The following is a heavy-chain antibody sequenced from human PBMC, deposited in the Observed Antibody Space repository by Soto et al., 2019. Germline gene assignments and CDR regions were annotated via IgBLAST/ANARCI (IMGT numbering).Heavy chain of an antibody. CDR1: GFTFDDYA. D-gene: IGHD6-19*01. CDR3: AKDKDIAVAGGGGAFDI. J-gene: IGHJ3*02. V-gene: IGHV3-9*01. CDR2: ISWNSGSI. Sequence: EVQLVESGGGLVQPGRSLRLSCAASGFTFDDYAMHWVRQAPGKGLEWVSGISWNSGSIGYADSVKGRFTISRDNAKNSLYLQMNSLRAEDTALYYCAKDKDIAVAGGGGAFDIWGQGTMVTVSS.